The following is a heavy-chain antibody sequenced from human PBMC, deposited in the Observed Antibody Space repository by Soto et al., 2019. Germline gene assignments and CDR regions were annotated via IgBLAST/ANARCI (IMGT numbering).Heavy chain of an antibody. CDR2: IYYSGST. CDR1: GGSISSSSYY. J-gene: IGHJ4*02. V-gene: IGHV4-39*01. CDR3: AGSFGGSYYVSDY. D-gene: IGHD1-26*01. Sequence: SETLSLTCTVSGGSISSSSYYWGWIRQPPGKGLEWIGSIYYSGSTYYNPSLKSRVTISVDTSKTQFSLRLSSVTAADTAVYYCAGSFGGSYYVSDYWGQGTLVTVSS.